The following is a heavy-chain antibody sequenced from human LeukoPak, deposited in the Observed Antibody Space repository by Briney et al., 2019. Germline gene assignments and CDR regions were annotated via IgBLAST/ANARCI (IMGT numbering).Heavy chain of an antibody. V-gene: IGHV3-30*01. J-gene: IGHJ4*02. D-gene: IGHD3-22*01. Sequence: GGSLRLSCAASGFTFSSYAMHWVRQAPGKGLEWVAVISYDGSNKYYADSVKGRFTISRDNSKNTLYLQMNSLRAEDTAVYYCARGTSYYYDSSGYYPNCDYWGQGTLVTVYS. CDR1: GFTFSSYA. CDR3: ARGTSYYYDSSGYYPNCDY. CDR2: ISYDGSNK.